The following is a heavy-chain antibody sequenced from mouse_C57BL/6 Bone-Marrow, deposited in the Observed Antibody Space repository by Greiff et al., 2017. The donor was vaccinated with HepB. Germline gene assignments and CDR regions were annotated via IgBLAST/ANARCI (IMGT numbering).Heavy chain of an antibody. CDR3: ASYYGSSLPWFAY. J-gene: IGHJ3*01. CDR1: GYTFTSYG. D-gene: IGHD1-1*01. Sequence: VQLQQSGAELARPGASVKLSCKASGYTFTSYGISWVKQRTGQGLEWIGEIYPRSGNTYYNEKFKGKATLTADKSSSTAYMELRSLTSEDSAVSFCASYYGSSLPWFAYWGQGTLVTVSA. CDR2: IYPRSGNT. V-gene: IGHV1-81*01.